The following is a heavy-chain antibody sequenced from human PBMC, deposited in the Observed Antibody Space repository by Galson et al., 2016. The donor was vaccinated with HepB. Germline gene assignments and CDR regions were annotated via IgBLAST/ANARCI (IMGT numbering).Heavy chain of an antibody. D-gene: IGHD3-9*01. J-gene: IGHJ6*02. Sequence: SLRLSCAASGFTFSRYWMSWVRQAPGKGLEWVANIKQDGSEKYYVDSVMGRFTISRDNAKNSLDLQMNSLGVEDTAIYYCARVFMSYYDILTGYSYSLDVWGQGSTVTVSS. V-gene: IGHV3-7*01. CDR1: GFTFSRYW. CDR3: ARVFMSYYDILTGYSYSLDV. CDR2: IKQDGSEK.